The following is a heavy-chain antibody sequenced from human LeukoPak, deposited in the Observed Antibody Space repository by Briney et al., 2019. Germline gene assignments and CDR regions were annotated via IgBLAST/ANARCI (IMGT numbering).Heavy chain of an antibody. J-gene: IGHJ4*02. D-gene: IGHD5-18*01. CDR3: ARYTAMGLDY. V-gene: IGHV4-4*07. CDR2: IYISEST. Sequence: PSETLSLTCTVSGVSISSYYWSWIRQPAGKGLEWIGRIYISESTNYNPSLTSRVTMSVDTSKNQLSLKLSSVTAADTAVYYCARYTAMGLDYWGQGTLVTVSS. CDR1: GVSISSYY.